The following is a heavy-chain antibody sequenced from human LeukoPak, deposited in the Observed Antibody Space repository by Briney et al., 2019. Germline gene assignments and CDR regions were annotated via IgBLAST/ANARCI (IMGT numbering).Heavy chain of an antibody. Sequence: PGGSLRLSCAASGFTFSSYSMNWVRQAPGKGLEWVSYISSSSSTIYYADSVKGRFTISRDNAKNSLYLQMNSLRAEDTAVYYCAREVRGTMIVVVTPYFDYWGQGTLVTVSS. D-gene: IGHD3-22*01. CDR3: AREVRGTMIVVVTPYFDY. CDR1: GFTFSSYS. CDR2: ISSSSSTI. J-gene: IGHJ4*02. V-gene: IGHV3-48*04.